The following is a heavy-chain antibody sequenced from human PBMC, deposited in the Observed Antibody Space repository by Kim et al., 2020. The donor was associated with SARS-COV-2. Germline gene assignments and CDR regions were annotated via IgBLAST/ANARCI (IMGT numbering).Heavy chain of an antibody. D-gene: IGHD6-13*01. CDR3: AKGGSWCDY. J-gene: IGHJ4*02. Sequence: YPDSVKIRLTISKDNSRNTLYLQMNSLTAEDTALYYCAKGGSWCDYWGQGTLVTVSS. V-gene: IGHV3-23*05.